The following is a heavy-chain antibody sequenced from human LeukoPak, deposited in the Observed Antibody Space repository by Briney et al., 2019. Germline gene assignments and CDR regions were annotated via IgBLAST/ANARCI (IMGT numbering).Heavy chain of an antibody. J-gene: IGHJ4*02. D-gene: IGHD6-19*01. Sequence: PSETLSLTCTVSGGSISSSSYHWGWIRQSPGEGLQWITSMSYSGATYYNPSLQSRVTISVDTSKNQFSLKLYSVTAADTAVYYCARHSRAVLAVPVARGDYFDYLGQGTLVTVSS. CDR1: GGSISSSSYH. V-gene: IGHV4-39*01. CDR2: MSYSGAT. CDR3: ARHSRAVLAVPVARGDYFDY.